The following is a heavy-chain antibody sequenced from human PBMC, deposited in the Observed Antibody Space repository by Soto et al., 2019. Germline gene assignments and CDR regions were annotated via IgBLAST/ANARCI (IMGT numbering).Heavy chain of an antibody. Sequence: QVQLVQSGTEVKKPGSSVKVSCKASGDTFSSYAINWVRQAPGPGLEWMGGIIPMFDTSNYAQKFRDRVTITADESTSTVYMELTGLRSEDTAVYYCARDGAGMGATYDYWGQGTLVTVSS. J-gene: IGHJ4*02. CDR2: IIPMFDTS. CDR1: GDTFSSYA. D-gene: IGHD1-26*01. CDR3: ARDGAGMGATYDY. V-gene: IGHV1-69*12.